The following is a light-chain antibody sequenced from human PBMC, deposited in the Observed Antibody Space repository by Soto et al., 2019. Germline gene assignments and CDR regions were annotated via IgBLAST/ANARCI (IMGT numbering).Light chain of an antibody. V-gene: IGLV7-46*01. CDR1: TGAVTSGHY. Sequence: QTVVTQEPSLTVSPGGTVILTCGSSTGAVTSGHYPYWFQQKPGQAPRTLIYDTSDKHSWTPARFSGSLLGDKAALTLSGAQPEDEADYYCLLSYSDARVFGGGTQLTVL. J-gene: IGLJ3*02. CDR2: DTS. CDR3: LLSYSDARV.